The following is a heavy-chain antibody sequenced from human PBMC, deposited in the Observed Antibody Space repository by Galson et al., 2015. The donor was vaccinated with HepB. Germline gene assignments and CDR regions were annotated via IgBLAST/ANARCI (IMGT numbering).Heavy chain of an antibody. CDR3: AKETSRWYSARGYSFDY. CDR2: ISWDGASP. V-gene: IGHV3-43D*04. D-gene: IGHD6-13*01. Sequence: SLRLSCAASGFTFDDYAMHWVRQAPGKGLEWVSLISWDGASPYYADSVKGRFTISRDNSKNSLFLQMHSLRPEDTALYYCAKETSRWYSARGYSFDYWGQGTLVIVSS. CDR1: GFTFDDYA. J-gene: IGHJ4*02.